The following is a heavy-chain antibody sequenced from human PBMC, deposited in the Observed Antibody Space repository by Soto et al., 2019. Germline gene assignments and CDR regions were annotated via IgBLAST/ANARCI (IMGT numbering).Heavy chain of an antibody. J-gene: IGHJ4*02. CDR1: GFTFSSYS. Sequence: EVQLVESGGGLVKPGGSLRLSCAASGFTFSSYSMNWVRQAPGKGLEWVSSISSSSSYIYYADSVKGRFTISRDNAKNSLYLRMNCLRAEDTAVYYCARDQPGYSYGYGLGYWGQGTLVTVSS. V-gene: IGHV3-21*01. CDR2: ISSSSSYI. D-gene: IGHD5-18*01. CDR3: ARDQPGYSYGYGLGY.